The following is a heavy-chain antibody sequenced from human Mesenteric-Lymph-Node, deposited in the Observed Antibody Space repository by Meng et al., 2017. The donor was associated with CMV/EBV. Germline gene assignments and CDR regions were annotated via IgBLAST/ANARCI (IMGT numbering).Heavy chain of an antibody. CDR1: GFTFSSYE. V-gene: IGHV3-48*03. D-gene: IGHD3-22*01. CDR3: ARDHDSSGYVPGDAFDI. Sequence: GGSLRLSCAASGFTFSSYEMNWVRQAPGRGLEWVSYISSSGSTIYYADSVKGRFTISRDNAKHSLFLQMNSLRAEDTAVYYCARDHDSSGYVPGDAFDIWGQGTMVTVSS. CDR2: ISSSGSTI. J-gene: IGHJ3*02.